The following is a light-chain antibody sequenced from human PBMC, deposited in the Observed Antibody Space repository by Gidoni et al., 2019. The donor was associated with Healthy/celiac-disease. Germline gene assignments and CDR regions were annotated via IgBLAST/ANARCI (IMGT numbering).Light chain of an antibody. J-gene: IGLJ2*01. V-gene: IGLV2-8*01. CDR3: SSYAGSNNWVV. CDR2: EVS. CDR1: SSDVGGYNY. Sequence: QSALTQPPSASGSPGQSVTIYCTGTSSDVGGYNYVSWYQQHPGKAPKLMIYEVSKRPSGVPDRFSGSKSGNTASLTVSGLQAEDEADYYCSSYAGSNNWVVFGGGTKLTVL.